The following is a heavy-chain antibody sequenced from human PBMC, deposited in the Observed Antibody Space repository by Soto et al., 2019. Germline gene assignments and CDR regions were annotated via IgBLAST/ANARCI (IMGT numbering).Heavy chain of an antibody. CDR1: GGSVTSTSYY. CDR2: MHYSGST. V-gene: IGHV4-61*01. Sequence: TLSLTCTVSGGSVTSTSYYWSWIRQPPGKGLEWIGYMHYSGSTNYNPSLKSRVTISVDTSKNQFSLKLSSVTAEDTEVYYCAREWEHLYFEYWGQGTLVTVSS. J-gene: IGHJ4*02. CDR3: AREWEHLYFEY. D-gene: IGHD1-26*01.